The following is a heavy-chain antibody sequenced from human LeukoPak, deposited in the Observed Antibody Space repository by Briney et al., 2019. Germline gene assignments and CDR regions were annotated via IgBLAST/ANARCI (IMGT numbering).Heavy chain of an antibody. Sequence: GGSLRLSCAASGFTFSNYNIHWVRQAPGKGLEWVSFIQYDGSSNYFADSVKGRFTISRDNSKNTLYLQMNSLRPEDTAVYYCAKRGSYCMDYWGQGTLVTVSS. CDR2: IQYDGSSN. CDR3: AKRGSYCMDY. J-gene: IGHJ4*02. D-gene: IGHD3-16*01. V-gene: IGHV3-30*02. CDR1: GFTFSNYN.